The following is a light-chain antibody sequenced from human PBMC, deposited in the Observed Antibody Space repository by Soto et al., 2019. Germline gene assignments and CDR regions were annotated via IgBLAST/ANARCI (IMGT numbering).Light chain of an antibody. V-gene: IGKV1-17*01. Sequence: DIQMTQSPSSLSASVGDRVTITCRASQGIRNDLDWYQQKPAKAPERLIYAASSMQSWVPSRFSGSGSGTDFTLTISTLQTQDCATYSSLQYNTYPRTFGKGTKVEIK. J-gene: IGKJ1*01. CDR2: AAS. CDR1: QGIRND. CDR3: LQYNTYPRT.